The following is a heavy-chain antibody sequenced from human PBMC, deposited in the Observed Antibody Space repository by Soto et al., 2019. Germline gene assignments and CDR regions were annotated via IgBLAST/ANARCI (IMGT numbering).Heavy chain of an antibody. CDR2: INSDGSST. J-gene: IGHJ4*02. CDR1: GCTFSSYW. D-gene: IGHD2-2*01. Sequence: GGSVKRTCVASGCTFSSYWMHWVRQAPGKGLVWVSRINSDGSSTTYADSVKGRFTISRDNAKNTLYLQMNSLRAEDTAVYYCARVETCSSTSCYSVFDYWGQGTLVTVSS. CDR3: ARVETCSSTSCYSVFDY. V-gene: IGHV3-74*03.